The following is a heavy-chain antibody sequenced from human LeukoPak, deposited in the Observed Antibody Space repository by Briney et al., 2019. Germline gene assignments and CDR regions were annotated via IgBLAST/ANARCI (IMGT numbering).Heavy chain of an antibody. V-gene: IGHV3-23*01. D-gene: IGHD3-22*01. CDR1: GFTFSSYA. Sequence: HPGGSLRLSCAASGFTFSSYAMSWVRQAPGKGLEWVSAISGSGGSTYYADSVKGRFTISRDNSKNTLYLQMNSLRAEDTAVYYCAKDLEDSSGYYGGFDYWGQGTLVTVSS. CDR3: AKDLEDSSGYYGGFDY. J-gene: IGHJ4*02. CDR2: ISGSGGST.